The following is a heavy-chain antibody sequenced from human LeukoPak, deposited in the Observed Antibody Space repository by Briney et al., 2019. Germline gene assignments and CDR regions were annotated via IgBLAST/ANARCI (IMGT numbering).Heavy chain of an antibody. CDR1: GFTFVSYA. J-gene: IGHJ4*02. V-gene: IGHV3-23*01. CDR3: AKGGSSDPLDY. D-gene: IGHD3-16*01. CDR2: ISGSGYTS. Sequence: GGSLRLSCAASGFTFVSYAMTWVRQAPGKGLEWVSVISGSGYTSFYAVSVTGRFTISRDNSENTLFLQMNNLRPDDSAVYYCAKGGSSDPLDYWGQGALIIVSS.